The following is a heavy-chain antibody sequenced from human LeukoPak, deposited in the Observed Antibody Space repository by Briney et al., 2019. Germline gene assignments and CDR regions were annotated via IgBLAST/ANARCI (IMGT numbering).Heavy chain of an antibody. CDR2: ILYSGTT. V-gene: IGHV4-59*01. CDR1: GGSISPFY. J-gene: IGHJ4*02. Sequence: PSETLSLTCTLSGGSISPFYWSWIRHTPGEGVEWIGYILYSGTTTNYNPSLKSRVTISVDTSKNQFSLKLSSVTDADTAVYYCARVVDWNDLVYWGQGTLVTVSS. D-gene: IGHD1-1*01. CDR3: ARVVDWNDLVY.